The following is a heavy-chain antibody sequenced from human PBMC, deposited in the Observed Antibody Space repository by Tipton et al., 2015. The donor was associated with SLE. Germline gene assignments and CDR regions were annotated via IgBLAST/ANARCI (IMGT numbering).Heavy chain of an antibody. CDR2: IYYSGST. Sequence: TLSLTCTVSGYSISRGGYSWSWIRQPPGKGLEWIGYIYYSGSTNYNPSLKSRVTISVDTSKNQFSLKLSSVTAADTAVYYCARVSGYGLREEYGMDVWGQGTTVTVSS. CDR3: ARVSGYGLREEYGMDV. CDR1: GYSISRGGYS. V-gene: IGHV4-61*08. J-gene: IGHJ6*02. D-gene: IGHD6-25*01.